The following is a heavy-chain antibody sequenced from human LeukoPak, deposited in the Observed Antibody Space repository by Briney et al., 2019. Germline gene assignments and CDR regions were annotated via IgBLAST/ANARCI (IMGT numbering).Heavy chain of an antibody. J-gene: IGHJ4*02. V-gene: IGHV3-30*02. Sequence: GGSRRLSCAASGFTFSSYGMHWVRQAPGKGLEWVAFIRYDGSNKYYADSVKGRFTISRDNSKNTLYLQMNSLRAEDTAVYYCASGYCSSTSCSYFDYWGQGTLVTVSS. CDR3: ASGYCSSTSCSYFDY. CDR2: IRYDGSNK. CDR1: GFTFSSYG. D-gene: IGHD2-2*03.